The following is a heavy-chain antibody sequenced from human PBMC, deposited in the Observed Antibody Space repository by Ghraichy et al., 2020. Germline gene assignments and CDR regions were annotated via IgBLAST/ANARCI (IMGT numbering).Heavy chain of an antibody. CDR2: VYFTGTA. CDR1: GGSMNSATYY. Sequence: SETLSLTCTVSGGSMNSATYYWGWIRQSPGKGLEWIGSVYFTGTAYYNPSLKSRVTISEDTSQNQFSLKLKSVTAADTAVYYCARLPTGEDWFDPWCQGTLVTVPS. J-gene: IGHJ5*01. D-gene: IGHD7-27*01. V-gene: IGHV4-39*01. CDR3: ARLPTGEDWFDP.